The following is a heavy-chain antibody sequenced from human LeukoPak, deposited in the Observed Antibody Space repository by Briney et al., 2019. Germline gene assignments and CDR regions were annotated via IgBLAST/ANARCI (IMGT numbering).Heavy chain of an antibody. CDR3: ARDGSSGWWGHDAFDT. D-gene: IGHD6-19*01. V-gene: IGHV3-53*01. J-gene: IGHJ3*02. CDR2: IYSGGST. CDR1: GFTVSSNY. Sequence: GGSLRLSCAASGFTVSSNYMSWVRQAPGKGLEWVSVIYSGGSTYYADSVKGRFTISRDNSKNTLYLQMNSLRAEDTAVYYCARDGSSGWWGHDAFDTRGQGTMVTVSS.